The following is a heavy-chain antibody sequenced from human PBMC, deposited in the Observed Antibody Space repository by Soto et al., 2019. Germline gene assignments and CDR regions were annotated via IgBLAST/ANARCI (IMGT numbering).Heavy chain of an antibody. CDR2: IIPIFATA. Sequence: QVQLVQSGAEVKKPGSSVKVSCKASGGTFSSYAITWVRQAPGQGLEWMGGIIPIFATANYAQKFQGRVTITADESTSTADMELSSLRSEDTAVYYCARDRVHPYDKYNWFDPWGEGTLVTVSS. J-gene: IGHJ5*02. D-gene: IGHD3-22*01. V-gene: IGHV1-69*01. CDR3: ARDRVHPYDKYNWFDP. CDR1: GGTFSSYA.